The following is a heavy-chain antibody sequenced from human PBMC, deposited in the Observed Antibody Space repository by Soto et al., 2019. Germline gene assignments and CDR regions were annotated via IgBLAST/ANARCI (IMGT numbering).Heavy chain of an antibody. D-gene: IGHD5-18*01. Sequence: SETLSLTCTVSGGSVSSYSWTWVRQPPGKGLERIGYVYYSGSTHYNPSLKSRVTISLDTSKNQFSLKLTSVTAADTAMYFCASSPPAMVAPNIWGQGTLVTVSS. J-gene: IGHJ4*02. CDR2: VYYSGST. CDR3: ASSPPAMVAPNI. CDR1: GGSVSSYS. V-gene: IGHV4-59*02.